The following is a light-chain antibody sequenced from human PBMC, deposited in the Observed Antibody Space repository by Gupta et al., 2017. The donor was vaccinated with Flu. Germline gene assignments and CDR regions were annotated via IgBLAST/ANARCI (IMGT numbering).Light chain of an antibody. Sequence: QSVLTQPPSLSGAPGQRVTISRTGSSSNIGAGYGVHWYQHLPGTAPKLLIYGDIYRPSGVPVRFSGSKSGTSASLAITGLQAADEGDYYCQSFEGSLSGPWVFGGGTKLTVL. CDR3: QSFEGSLSGPWV. J-gene: IGLJ3*02. V-gene: IGLV1-40*01. CDR2: GDI. CDR1: SSNIGAGYG.